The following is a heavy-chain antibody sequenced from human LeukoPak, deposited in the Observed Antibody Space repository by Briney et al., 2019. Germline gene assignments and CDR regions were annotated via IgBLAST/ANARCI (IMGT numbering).Heavy chain of an antibody. CDR3: ARDKGGSDAFDI. V-gene: IGHV4-59*01. D-gene: IGHD5-12*01. J-gene: IGHJ3*02. Sequence: SETLSLTCTVSGDSISSYYWSWIRQPPGKGLEWIGYIYYSGSTNYNPSLKSRVTISVDTSKNQFSLKLSSVTAADTAVYYCARDKGGSDAFDIWGQGTMVTVSS. CDR2: IYYSGST. CDR1: GDSISSYY.